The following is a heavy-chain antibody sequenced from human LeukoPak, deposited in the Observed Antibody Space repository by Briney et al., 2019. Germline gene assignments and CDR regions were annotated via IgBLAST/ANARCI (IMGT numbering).Heavy chain of an antibody. J-gene: IGHJ4*02. D-gene: IGHD3-22*01. V-gene: IGHV3-21*01. CDR2: ISSSSSYI. CDR1: GFTFRSYS. CDR3: ARPRGYYYDSSGLKFEYYFDY. Sequence: PGGSLRLSCAASGFTFRSYSMNWVRQAPGKGLEWVSSISSSSSYIYYADSVKGRFTISRDNAKNSLYLQMNSLRAEDTAVYYCARPRGYYYDSSGLKFEYYFDYWGQGTLVTVSS.